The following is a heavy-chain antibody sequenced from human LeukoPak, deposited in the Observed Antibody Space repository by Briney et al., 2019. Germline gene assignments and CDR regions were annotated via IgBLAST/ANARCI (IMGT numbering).Heavy chain of an antibody. D-gene: IGHD6-19*01. Sequence: GGSLRLSCVGSEFTFSSYWMSWVRQAPGKGLEWVANIKQDGSEKDYVDSVKGRFTISRDNARNSLYLQMNSLRAEVTAVYYCARGSSGWYFDFWGQGTLVTVSS. V-gene: IGHV3-7*01. CDR3: ARGSSGWYFDF. J-gene: IGHJ4*02. CDR2: IKQDGSEK. CDR1: EFTFSSYW.